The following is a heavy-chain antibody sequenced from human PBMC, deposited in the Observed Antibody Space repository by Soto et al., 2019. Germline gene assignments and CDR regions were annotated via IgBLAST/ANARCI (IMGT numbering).Heavy chain of an antibody. J-gene: IGHJ4*02. Sequence: QVQLVQSGAEVKKPGSSVKVSCKASGDTFSSYAISWVRQAPGQGLEWMGGIIPIFGTANYAQKFQGRVTITADESTSTAYMELSSLRSEDTAVYYYARAALITMIERYYFDYWGQGTLVTVSS. D-gene: IGHD3-22*01. CDR1: GDTFSSYA. CDR2: IIPIFGTA. V-gene: IGHV1-69*01. CDR3: ARAALITMIERYYFDY.